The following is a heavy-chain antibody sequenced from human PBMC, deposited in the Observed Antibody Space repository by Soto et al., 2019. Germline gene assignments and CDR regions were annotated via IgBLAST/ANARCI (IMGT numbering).Heavy chain of an antibody. D-gene: IGHD6-13*01. CDR3: AREVPGIAKVYGMDV. Sequence: GGSLRLSCAASGFTFSSYDMHWVRQATGKGLEWVSAIGTAGDTYYPGSVKGRFTISRENAKNSLYLHMNSLRAGDTAVYYCAREVPGIAKVYGMDVRGQGTTVTVSS. CDR2: IGTAGDT. J-gene: IGHJ6*02. CDR1: GFTFSSYD. V-gene: IGHV3-13*01.